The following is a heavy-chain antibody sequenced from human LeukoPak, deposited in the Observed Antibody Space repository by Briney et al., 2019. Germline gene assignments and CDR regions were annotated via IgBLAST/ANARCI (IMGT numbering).Heavy chain of an antibody. CDR1: GFTFSSYG. CDR2: IRYDGSNK. D-gene: IGHD1-26*01. CDR3: ANSQWELRWYWFDP. J-gene: IGHJ5*02. V-gene: IGHV3-30*02. Sequence: GGSLRLSCAASGFTFSSYGMHWVRQAPGKGLEWVAFIRYDGSNKYYADSVKGRFTISRDNSKNTLYLQMNSLRAEDTAVYYCANSQWELRWYWFDPWGQGTLVTVSS.